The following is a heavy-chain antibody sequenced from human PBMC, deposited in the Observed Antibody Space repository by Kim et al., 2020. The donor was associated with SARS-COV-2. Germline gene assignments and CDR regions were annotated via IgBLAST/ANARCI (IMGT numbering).Heavy chain of an antibody. V-gene: IGHV3-21*01. Sequence: GGSLRLSCAASGFTFSSYSMSWVRQAPGKGLEWVSSISSSGSYIYYADSVKVRFTISRDNAKNSLYLQMNSPRAEDTAVYYCARDTITVLGEPLQYYYYYMDAWGTGTPVTASS. CDR3: ARDTITVLGEPLQYYYYYMDA. D-gene: IGHD3-10*02. CDR1: GFTFSSYS. CDR2: ISSSGSYI. J-gene: IGHJ6*03.